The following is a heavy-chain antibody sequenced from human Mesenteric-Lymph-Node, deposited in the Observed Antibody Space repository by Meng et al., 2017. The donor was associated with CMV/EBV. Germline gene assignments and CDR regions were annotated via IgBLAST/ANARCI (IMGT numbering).Heavy chain of an antibody. CDR3: ARDRGYCSSTSCYKYAFDI. V-gene: IGHV3-7*01. D-gene: IGHD2-2*02. Sequence: GESLKISCAASGFTFNSYWMSWVRQAPGKGLEWVANIKQDGSEKYYVDSVKGRFTISRDNAKNSLYLQMNSLRAEDSAVYYCARDRGYCSSTSCYKYAFDIWGQGTLVTVSS. J-gene: IGHJ3*02. CDR1: GFTFNSYW. CDR2: IKQDGSEK.